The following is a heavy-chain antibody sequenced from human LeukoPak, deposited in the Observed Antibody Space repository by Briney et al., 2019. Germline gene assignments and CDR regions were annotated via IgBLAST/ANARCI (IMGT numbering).Heavy chain of an antibody. CDR2: IKQDGSEK. CDR1: GFTFSSYW. V-gene: IGHV3-7*01. J-gene: IGHJ4*02. CDR3: ARESDVLRFLEWLSPIPYFDY. Sequence: PGGSLRLSCAASGFTFSSYWMSWVRQAPGKGLEWVANIKQDGSEKYYVDPVKGRFTISRDNAKNSLYLQMNSLRAEDTAVYYCARESDVLRFLEWLSPIPYFDYWGQGTLVTVSS. D-gene: IGHD3-3*01.